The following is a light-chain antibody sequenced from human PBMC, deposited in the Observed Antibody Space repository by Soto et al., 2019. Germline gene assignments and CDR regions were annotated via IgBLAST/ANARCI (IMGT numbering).Light chain of an antibody. V-gene: IGKV1-39*01. CDR1: QSISNY. J-gene: IGKJ1*01. CDR2: AAS. Sequence: DNQMNQSPSSLSATKRDRGTSTCRASQSISNYLNWYQQKPGKAPNLLIYAASSLQSGVPSRFSGRGSGTDFTLTISSLQPEDFATYFCQQSYSTPRTFGQGTKVDIK. CDR3: QQSYSTPRT.